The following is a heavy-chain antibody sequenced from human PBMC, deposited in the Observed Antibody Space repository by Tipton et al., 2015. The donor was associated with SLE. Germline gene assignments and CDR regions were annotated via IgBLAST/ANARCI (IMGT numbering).Heavy chain of an antibody. CDR1: GFTFDDYG. J-gene: IGHJ6*03. D-gene: IGHD2-2*01. Sequence: SLRLSCAASGFTFDDYGMSWVRQAPGKGLEWVSGINWNGGSTGYADSVKGRFTISRDNAKNSLYLQMNSLRAEDTALYYCARAPAAIAYYYYMDVWGKGTTVTVSS. V-gene: IGHV3-20*04. CDR2: INWNGGST. CDR3: ARAPAAIAYYYYMDV.